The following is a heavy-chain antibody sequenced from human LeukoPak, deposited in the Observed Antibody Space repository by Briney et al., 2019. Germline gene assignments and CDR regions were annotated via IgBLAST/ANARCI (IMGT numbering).Heavy chain of an antibody. CDR1: GYTFTSYG. J-gene: IGHJ4*02. CDR2: ISAYNGNT. V-gene: IGHV1-18*01. CDR3: ARDVEEWELLRYFDY. Sequence: ASVKVSCKASGYTFTSYGISWVRQAPGQGLEWMGWISAYNGNTNYAQKLQGRVTMTTDTSTSTAYMELRSLRSDGTAVYYCARDVEEWELLRYFDYWGQGTLVTVSS. D-gene: IGHD1-26*01.